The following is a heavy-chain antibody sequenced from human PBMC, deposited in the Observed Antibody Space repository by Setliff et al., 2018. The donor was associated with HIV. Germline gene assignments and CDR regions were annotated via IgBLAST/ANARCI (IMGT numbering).Heavy chain of an antibody. CDR1: GGTFINYA. J-gene: IGHJ3*02. CDR2: IIPIFGTA. CDR3: ATNSYASTRVFDI. V-gene: IGHV1-69*13. D-gene: IGHD5-18*01. Sequence: SVKVSCKSSGGTFINYAFCWVRQAPGKGLEWMGRIIPIFGTANYAQKFQGRVTITADESTSTAYMELSSLRSEDTAVFYCATNSYASTRVFDIWGQGTMVTVSS.